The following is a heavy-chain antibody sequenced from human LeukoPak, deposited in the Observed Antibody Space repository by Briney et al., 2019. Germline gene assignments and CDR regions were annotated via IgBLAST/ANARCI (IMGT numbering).Heavy chain of an antibody. CDR3: ARDRQYSSNWYFFEY. CDR2: ISGSGDST. D-gene: IGHD6-13*01. J-gene: IGHJ4*02. Sequence: PGGSLRLSCAAPGFTFSSYAMSWVRQAPGKGLEWVSAISGSGDSTNYADSVKGRFTISRDNSRNTLYLQMDSLRAEDTAVYYCARDRQYSSNWYFFEYWGQGTLVTVSS. V-gene: IGHV3-23*01. CDR1: GFTFSSYA.